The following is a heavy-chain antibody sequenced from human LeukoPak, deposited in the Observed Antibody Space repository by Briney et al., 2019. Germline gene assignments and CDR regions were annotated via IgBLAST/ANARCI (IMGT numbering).Heavy chain of an antibody. CDR1: GFTFSSYG. CDR3: ARDPTGGSYYYGMDV. D-gene: IGHD2-8*02. J-gene: IGHJ6*02. Sequence: GGSLRLSCAASGFTFSSYGMHWVRQALGKGLEWVAVISYDGSNKYYADSVKGRFTISRDNSKNTLYLQMNSLRSEDTAVYYCARDPTGGSYYYGMDVWGQGTTVTVSS. V-gene: IGHV3-30*03. CDR2: ISYDGSNK.